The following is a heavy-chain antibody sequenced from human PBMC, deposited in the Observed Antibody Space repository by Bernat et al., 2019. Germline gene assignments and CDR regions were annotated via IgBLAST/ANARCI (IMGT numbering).Heavy chain of an antibody. V-gene: IGHV3-33*01. D-gene: IGHD3-10*01. CDR3: ARGLTYYYGSGSYWGWFDP. J-gene: IGHJ5*02. CDR1: GFTFSSYG. CDR2: IWYDGSNK. Sequence: QVQLVESGGGVVQPGRSLRLSCAASGFTFSSYGMHWVRQAPGKGLEWVAVIWYDGSNKYYADSVKGRFTISRDNSKNTLYLQMNSLRAEDTAVYYGARGLTYYYGSGSYWGWFDPWGQGTLVTVSS.